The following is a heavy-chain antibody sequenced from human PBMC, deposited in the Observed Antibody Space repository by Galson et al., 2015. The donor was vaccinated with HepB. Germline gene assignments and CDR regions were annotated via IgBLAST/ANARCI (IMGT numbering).Heavy chain of an antibody. CDR1: GFSFSDYY. CDR2: CGNKANSYTT. D-gene: IGHD4-23*01. Sequence: SLRLSCAASGFSFSDYYMDWVRQTPGRGLQWVGRCGNKANSYTTDYSASVRGRSTISRDNSKNLLYLHINSLTIDDTAVYYCVRVRGGGMFDHWGQGTLVTV. CDR3: VRVRGGGMFDH. V-gene: IGHV3-72*01. J-gene: IGHJ4*02.